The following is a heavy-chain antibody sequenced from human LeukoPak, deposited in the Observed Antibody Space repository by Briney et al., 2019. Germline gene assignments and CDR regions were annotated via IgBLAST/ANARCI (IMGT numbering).Heavy chain of an antibody. CDR3: AKDVDYYDSSGYFDY. D-gene: IGHD3-22*01. Sequence: GGSLRLSCAASGFTLSSYAMSWVRQAPGKGLEWVSAISGSGGSTYYADSVKGRFTISRDNSKNTLYLQMNSLRAEDTAVYYCAKDVDYYDSSGYFDYWGQGTLVTVSS. CDR2: ISGSGGST. J-gene: IGHJ4*02. V-gene: IGHV3-23*01. CDR1: GFTLSSYA.